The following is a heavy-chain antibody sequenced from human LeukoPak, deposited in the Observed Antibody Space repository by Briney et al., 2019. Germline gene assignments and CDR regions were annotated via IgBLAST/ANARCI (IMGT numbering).Heavy chain of an antibody. CDR2: MNPNIGYT. J-gene: IGHJ6*03. CDR1: GYIFTSYD. V-gene: IGHV1-8*01. CDR3: ARGPDYDLLTGYPDYYYYSMDV. D-gene: IGHD3-9*01. Sequence: ASVKVSCKASGYIFTSYDINWVRQATGQGLEWMGWMNPNIGYTGYAQTFLGRVTLTRDTSISTAYMELSSLRSEDTAVYYCARGPDYDLLTGYPDYYYYSMDVWGKGTTVTVSS.